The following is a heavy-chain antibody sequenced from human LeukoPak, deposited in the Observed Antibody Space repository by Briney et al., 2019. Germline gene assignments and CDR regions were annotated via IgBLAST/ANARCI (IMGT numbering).Heavy chain of an antibody. CDR1: GFTFSSYS. D-gene: IGHD3-3*01. J-gene: IGHJ6*03. Sequence: GSLRLSCAASGFTFSSYSMNWIRQPPGKGLEWIGYIYYSGSTNYNPSLKSRVTISVDTSKNQFSLKLSSVTAADTAVYYCARANYDFWSGYYISSYYYYYMDVWGKGTTVTVSS. CDR2: IYYSGST. V-gene: IGHV4-59*08. CDR3: ARANYDFWSGYYISSYYYYYMDV.